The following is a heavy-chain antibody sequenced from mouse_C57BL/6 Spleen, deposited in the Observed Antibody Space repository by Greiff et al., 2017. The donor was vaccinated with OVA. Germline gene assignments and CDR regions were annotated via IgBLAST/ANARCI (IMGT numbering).Heavy chain of an antibody. CDR1: GYTFTSYT. Sequence: VHLVESGAELARPGASVKMSCKASGYTFTSYTMHWVKQRPGQGLEWIGYINPSSGYTKYNQKFKDKATLTADKSSSTAYMQLSSLTSEDSAVYYCARGGGSSGYGRYFDVWGTGTTVTVSS. CDR3: ARGGGSSGYGRYFDV. J-gene: IGHJ1*03. D-gene: IGHD3-2*02. CDR2: INPSSGYT. V-gene: IGHV1-4*01.